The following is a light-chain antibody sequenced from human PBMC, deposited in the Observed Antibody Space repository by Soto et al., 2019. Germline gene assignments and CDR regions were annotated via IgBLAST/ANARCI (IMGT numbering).Light chain of an antibody. J-gene: IGKJ1*01. V-gene: IGKV3-15*01. CDR3: QQYNNRPPWT. CDR2: GAS. CDR1: QSIRNN. Sequence: EIVMTQSPATLSVSPGERATLSCRASQSIRNNLAWYQQKPGQAPRLLIYGASTRATGIPARFSGSGSGTEFTLTISSLQSEDFVVYYCQQYNNRPPWTFGQGTKVEIK.